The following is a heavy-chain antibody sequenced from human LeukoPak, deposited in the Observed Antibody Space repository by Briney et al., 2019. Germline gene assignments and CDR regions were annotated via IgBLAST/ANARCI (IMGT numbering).Heavy chain of an antibody. CDR2: LNPSGGSS. CDR1: GYTVTTYY. CDR3: ARVYVGTHGHYYYGMDV. V-gene: IGHV1-46*01. D-gene: IGHD2/OR15-2a*01. Sequence: ASMKVSCKASGYTVTTYYMHWVRQAPGQGLEWMGILNPSGGSSSYAQKFQGRATLTRATSTSTVYMELSSLRSEDTAVYYCARVYVGTHGHYYYGMDVWGQGTTVIVSS. J-gene: IGHJ6*01.